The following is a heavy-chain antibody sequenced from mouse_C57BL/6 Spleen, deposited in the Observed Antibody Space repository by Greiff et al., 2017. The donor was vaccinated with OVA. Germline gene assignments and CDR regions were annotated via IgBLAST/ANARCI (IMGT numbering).Heavy chain of an antibody. CDR3: ARGDYGNPYYYALDY. D-gene: IGHD2-1*01. J-gene: IGHJ4*01. CDR1: GYTFTSYT. V-gene: IGHV1-4*01. Sequence: VQLQQSGAELARPGASVKMSCKASGYTFTSYTMHWVKQRPGQGLEWIGYINPSSGYTKYNQKFKDKATLTADKSSSTAYMQLSSLTSEDSAVYYCARGDYGNPYYYALDYWGKGTSVTVSS. CDR2: INPSSGYT.